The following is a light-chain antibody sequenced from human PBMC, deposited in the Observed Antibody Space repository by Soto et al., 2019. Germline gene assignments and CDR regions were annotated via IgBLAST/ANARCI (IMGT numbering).Light chain of an antibody. CDR2: QTS. J-gene: IGKJ1*01. CDR1: QSINTR. V-gene: IGKV3-11*01. CDR3: HQRQSWPRT. Sequence: EIVLTQSPATLSSFPGDRVTLSCRASQSINTRLAWYQHRPGQAPRLLIYQTSIRAAGIPARFSASGSGTDFTLTISDVQPEDFALYYCHQRQSWPRTFGQVTKVDI.